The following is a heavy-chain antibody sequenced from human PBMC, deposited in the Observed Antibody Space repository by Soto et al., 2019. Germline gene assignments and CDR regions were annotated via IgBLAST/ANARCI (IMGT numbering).Heavy chain of an antibody. CDR3: VRENLGHFEY. CDR1: GGSFSNYA. CDR2: IIPMFGTAA. J-gene: IGHJ4*02. V-gene: IGHV1-69*01. Sequence: QVHLVQSGAEVMKPGSSVKVSCQVSGGSFSNYAISWVRQAPGQGLDWMGAIIPMFGTAAEYAQKFRGRVTITAHESTSTSYMELRTLSSEDTAVYYCVRENLGHFEYWGQGTRVTVSS. D-gene: IGHD3-16*01.